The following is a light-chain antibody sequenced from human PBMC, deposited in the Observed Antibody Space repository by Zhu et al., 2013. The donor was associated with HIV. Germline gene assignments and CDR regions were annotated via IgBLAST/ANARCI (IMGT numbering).Light chain of an antibody. CDR3: QQYNTWPT. CDR2: GAS. Sequence: EIVMTQSPATLSVSPGETATLSCRASQSVSSNLAWYQQKPGQAPRLLIYGASARATVIPARFSGSGSGTEFTLTISSLQSEDFAVYYCQQYNTWPTFGGGTKVEI. V-gene: IGKV3-15*01. CDR1: QSVSSN. J-gene: IGKJ4*01.